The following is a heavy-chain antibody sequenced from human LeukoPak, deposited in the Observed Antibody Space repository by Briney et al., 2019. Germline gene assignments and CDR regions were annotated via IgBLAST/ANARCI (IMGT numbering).Heavy chain of an antibody. CDR2: ISGGGETT. D-gene: IGHD4-17*01. J-gene: IGHJ4*02. V-gene: IGHV3-23*01. CDR3: ARDYADYVGYFFFDY. CDR1: GFTFNNYA. Sequence: GGSLRLSCAAPGFTFNNYAMNWVRQAPGKGLEWVSSISGGGETTYYADSAKGRFAISRDNSQNTLYLQMNSLRAEDTAVYYCARDYADYVGYFFFDYWGQGTLVTVSS.